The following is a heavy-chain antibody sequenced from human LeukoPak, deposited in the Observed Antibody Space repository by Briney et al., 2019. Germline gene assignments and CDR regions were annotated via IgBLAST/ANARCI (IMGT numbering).Heavy chain of an antibody. CDR2: MNPNSGGT. J-gene: IGHJ5*02. D-gene: IGHD3-16*02. V-gene: IGHV1-2*02. Sequence: GASVKVSCKASGYTLTGYYMHWVRQAPGQGLEWMGWMNPNSGGTKYAQKFQGRVTMTRDTSISTAYMELSRLRSDGTAMYYCARVKLGLGELSLYDQWGQGTLVTVFS. CDR3: ARVKLGLGELSLYDQ. CDR1: GYTLTGYY.